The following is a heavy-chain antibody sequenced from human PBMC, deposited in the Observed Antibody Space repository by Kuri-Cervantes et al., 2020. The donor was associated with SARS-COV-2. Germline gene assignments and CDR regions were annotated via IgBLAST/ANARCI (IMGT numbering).Heavy chain of an antibody. CDR2: ISHDGKNK. Sequence: GASLKISCAAAGFSVSSNFMSRVRQAPGKGLEWVAVISHDGKNKKCIASGKGRFTISVDNSPNTLTLHMKSLRSEYTAMYYCAKDRDGVLDVWGQGTLVTVSS. D-gene: IGHD2-8*01. CDR1: GFSVSSNF. V-gene: IGHV3-30*18. CDR3: AKDRDGVLDV. J-gene: IGHJ4*02.